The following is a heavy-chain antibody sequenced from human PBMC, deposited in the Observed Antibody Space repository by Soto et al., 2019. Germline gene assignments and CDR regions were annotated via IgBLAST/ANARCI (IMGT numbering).Heavy chain of an antibody. CDR3: ARDQGDIITMVRGVSWFDP. Sequence: QVQLQESGPGLVNPSQTLSLTCTVSGGSISSGGYYWSWIRQHPGKGLEWIGYIYYSGSTYYNSSLKSRVTISVDTSKNQFCLKLSSVTAADTAVYYCARDQGDIITMVRGVSWFDPWGQGTLVTVSS. CDR1: GGSISSGGYY. D-gene: IGHD3-10*01. CDR2: IYYSGST. V-gene: IGHV4-31*03. J-gene: IGHJ5*02.